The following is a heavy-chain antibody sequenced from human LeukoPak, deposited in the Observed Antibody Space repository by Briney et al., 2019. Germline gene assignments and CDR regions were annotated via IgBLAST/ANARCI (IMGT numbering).Heavy chain of an antibody. J-gene: IGHJ4*02. CDR3: VTGGGFAY. CDR1: GFTFSSYA. V-gene: IGHV3-74*01. D-gene: IGHD4-23*01. Sequence: SGGSLRLSCAASGFTFSSYAMSWVRQAPGEGLVWVSFINSDGSTITYADSVKGRFTTSRDNAKNTLYLQMNSLRAADTAVYYCVTGGGFAYWGQGTLVTVSS. CDR2: INSDGSTI.